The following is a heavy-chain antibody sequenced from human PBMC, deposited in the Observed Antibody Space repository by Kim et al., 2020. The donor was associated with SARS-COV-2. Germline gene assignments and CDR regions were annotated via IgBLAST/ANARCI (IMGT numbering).Heavy chain of an antibody. Sequence: GGSLRLSCAASGFTFSDYYMSWIRQAPGKGLEWVSYISSSSSYTNYADSVKGRFTISRDNAKNSLYLQMNSLRAEDTAVYYCARETGYSSSWSSFDYWGQGTLVTVSS. CDR3: ARETGYSSSWSSFDY. V-gene: IGHV3-11*06. CDR2: ISSSSSYT. J-gene: IGHJ4*02. CDR1: GFTFSDYY. D-gene: IGHD6-13*01.